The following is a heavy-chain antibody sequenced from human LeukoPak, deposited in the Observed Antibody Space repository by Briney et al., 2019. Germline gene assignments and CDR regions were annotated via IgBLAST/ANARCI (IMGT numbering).Heavy chain of an antibody. V-gene: IGHV4-34*01. Sequence: SETLSLTCAVYGGSFSGYYWSWIRQPPGEGLEWIGEINHGGSTNYNPSLKSRVTISVDTSKNQFSLKLSSVTAADTAVYYCARCPSEELGYFDYWGQGTLVTVSS. J-gene: IGHJ4*02. CDR2: INHGGST. CDR1: GGSFSGYY. D-gene: IGHD1-7*01. CDR3: ARCPSEELGYFDY.